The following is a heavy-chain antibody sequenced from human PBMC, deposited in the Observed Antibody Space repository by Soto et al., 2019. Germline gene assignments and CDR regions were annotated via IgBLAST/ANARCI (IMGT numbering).Heavy chain of an antibody. CDR3: ATPASGYDPPPINYYYDGMDI. Sequence: PSETLSLTCTVSGGSISSSSYYWGWIRQPPGKGLEWIGSIYYSGSTYYNPSLKSRVTISVDTSKNQFSLKLSSVTAADTAVYYCATPASGYDPPPINYYYDGMDIWGQGTTVTVSS. CDR1: GGSISSSSYY. J-gene: IGHJ6*02. V-gene: IGHV4-39*01. D-gene: IGHD5-12*01. CDR2: IYYSGST.